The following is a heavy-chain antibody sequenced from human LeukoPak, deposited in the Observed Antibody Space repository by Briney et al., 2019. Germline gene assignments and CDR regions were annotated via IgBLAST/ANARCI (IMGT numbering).Heavy chain of an antibody. CDR3: ARVTVTEYFDY. Sequence: PSETLSLTCTVSGGSISSSSYYWGWIRQPPGKGLKWIGSIYYSGSTYYNPSLKSRVTISVDTSKNQFSLKLSSVTAADTAVYYCARVTVTEYFDYWGQGTLVTVSS. CDR2: IYYSGST. J-gene: IGHJ4*02. CDR1: GGSISSSSYY. V-gene: IGHV4-39*01. D-gene: IGHD4-11*01.